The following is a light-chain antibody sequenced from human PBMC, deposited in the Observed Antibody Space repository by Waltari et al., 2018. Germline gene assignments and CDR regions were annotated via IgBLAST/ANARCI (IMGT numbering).Light chain of an antibody. Sequence: QLVLTQSPSASASLGASVKPTCILTSWHSNNVIARHQQQPEKGPRYLMKVDSDGSHSKGDEIPDRFSGSSSGAERYLTISSLQSEDEADYYCQTGGHGTWVFGGGTKLTVL. V-gene: IGLV4-69*01. CDR3: QTGGHGTWV. CDR2: VDSDGSH. CDR1: SWHSNNV. J-gene: IGLJ3*02.